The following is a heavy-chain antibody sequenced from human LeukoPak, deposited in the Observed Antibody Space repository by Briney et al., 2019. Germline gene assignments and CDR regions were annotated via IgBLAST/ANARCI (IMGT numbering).Heavy chain of an antibody. Sequence: SETLSLTCAVYGGSFSGYYWSWIRQPPGKGLEWIGEIFHSGRINYNPSLKSRVTISVDKSNNQFSLKLSSLTAADTAVYYCARDSSIAARQPFDYWGQGTLVTVSS. CDR1: GGSFSGYY. J-gene: IGHJ4*02. V-gene: IGHV4-34*12. CDR2: IFHSGRI. D-gene: IGHD6-6*01. CDR3: ARDSSIAARQPFDY.